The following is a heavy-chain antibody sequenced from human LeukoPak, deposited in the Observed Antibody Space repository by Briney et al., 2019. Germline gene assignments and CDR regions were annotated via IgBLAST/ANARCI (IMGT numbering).Heavy chain of an antibody. D-gene: IGHD3-22*01. J-gene: IGHJ4*02. CDR2: ISGNSVGT. CDR3: AKDANYFDSGSYLIPFDF. CDR1: GFTFSRNG. Sequence: GGSLRLSCAASGFTFSRNGMNWVRQAPGKGLEWVASISGNSVGTYYADSVKGRFNISRDNSKNTLYLQMNSLRTEDTAVYHCAKDANYFDSGSYLIPFDFWGQGTLVTVSS. V-gene: IGHV3-23*01.